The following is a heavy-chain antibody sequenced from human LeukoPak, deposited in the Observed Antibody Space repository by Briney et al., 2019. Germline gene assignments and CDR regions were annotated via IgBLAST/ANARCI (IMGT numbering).Heavy chain of an antibody. CDR3: ARDPPAVSINTYA. CDR1: GFTVGNNY. D-gene: IGHD2-8*01. J-gene: IGHJ4*02. V-gene: IGHV3-66*01. CDR2: IFSHGET. Sequence: AGGSLRLSCAASGFTVGNNYMNWIRQAPGKGLDWVSLIFSHGETSYADSVKGRFTISRDNSKNTLYLQMNGLRVEDTAVYYCARDPPAVSINTYAWGQGTLVTVSS.